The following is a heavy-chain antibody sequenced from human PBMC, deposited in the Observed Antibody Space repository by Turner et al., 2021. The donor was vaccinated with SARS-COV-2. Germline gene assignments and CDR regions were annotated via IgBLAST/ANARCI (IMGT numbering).Heavy chain of an antibody. V-gene: IGHV3-23*01. Sequence: EVQLLESGGGLVQPGGSLRLSCAASGFTFSSYFMSWVRQAPGKGLEWVYSISVSGGSTYYADSVKGRFTISRDNSKNTLYLQMNSLRAEDTAVYYCAKAQLGYYLGVDYWGQGTLVTVSS. J-gene: IGHJ4*02. CDR3: AKAQLGYYLGVDY. D-gene: IGHD3-3*01. CDR1: GFTFSSYF. CDR2: ISVSGGST.